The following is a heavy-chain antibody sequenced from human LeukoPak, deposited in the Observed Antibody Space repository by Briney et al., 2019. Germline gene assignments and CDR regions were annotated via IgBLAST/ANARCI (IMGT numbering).Heavy chain of an antibody. Sequence: PSETLSLTCTVSGGSISNYYWSWIRQPPGIGLEWIGNIYYSGSTNYNPSLKSRVTISVETSKNQFSLKLSSVTAADTAVYYCARRTDSGSWYFDLWGRGTLVTVSS. CDR3: ARRTDSGSWYFDL. J-gene: IGHJ2*01. D-gene: IGHD6-6*01. CDR1: GGSISNYY. CDR2: IYYSGST. V-gene: IGHV4-59*01.